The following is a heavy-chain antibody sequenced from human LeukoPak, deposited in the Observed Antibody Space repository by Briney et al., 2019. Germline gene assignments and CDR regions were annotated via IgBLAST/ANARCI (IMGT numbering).Heavy chain of an antibody. Sequence: SETLSLTCAVYGGSFSGYYWSWIRQPPGKGLEWIGEINHSGSTNYNPSLKSRVTISVDTSKNQFSLKLSSVTAADTAVYYCARVGLVMTTVTTRAPSYCMDVWGKGTTVTVSS. J-gene: IGHJ6*03. CDR2: INHSGST. D-gene: IGHD4-11*01. CDR3: ARVGLVMTTVTTRAPSYCMDV. CDR1: GGSFSGYY. V-gene: IGHV4-34*01.